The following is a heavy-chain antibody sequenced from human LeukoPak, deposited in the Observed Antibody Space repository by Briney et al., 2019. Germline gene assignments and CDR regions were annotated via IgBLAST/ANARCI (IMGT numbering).Heavy chain of an antibody. CDR1: GFTFSNYA. CDR3: AKIGRRYDFWTGYYEEEVDYMDV. J-gene: IGHJ6*03. V-gene: IGHV3-30*02. CDR2: IRYDGSNK. D-gene: IGHD3-3*01. Sequence: PGGSLRLSCAASGFTFSNYAIHWVRQAPGKGLEWVAFIRYDGSNKYYVDSVKGRFTISRDNSKNTLYLQMNSLRAEDTAVYYCAKIGRRYDFWTGYYEEEVDYMDVWGKGTTVTVSS.